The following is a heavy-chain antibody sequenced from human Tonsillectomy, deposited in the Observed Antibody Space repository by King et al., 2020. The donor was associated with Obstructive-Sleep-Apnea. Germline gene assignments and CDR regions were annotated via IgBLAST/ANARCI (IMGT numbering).Heavy chain of an antibody. CDR1: GFTFSNSD. CDR3: VRGRGTYYYDSSGYHYYFDY. CDR2: VSWNGSRT. D-gene: IGHD3-22*01. V-gene: IGHV3-35*01. Sequence: QLVQSGGGLVQPGGSLRLSCAASGFTFSNSDMNWVHQAPGKGLERVSGVSWNGSRTHYADSVKGRFIISRANSRNTLYLQTNSLRAEDTAVYYCVRGRGTYYYDSSGYHYYFDYWGQGTLVTVSS. J-gene: IGHJ4*02.